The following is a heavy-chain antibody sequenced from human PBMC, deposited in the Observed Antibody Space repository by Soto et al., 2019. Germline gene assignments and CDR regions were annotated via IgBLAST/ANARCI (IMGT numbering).Heavy chain of an antibody. CDR2: INPNSGGT. V-gene: IGHV1-2*02. Sequence: ASVKVSCKASGYTFTGYYMHWVRQAPGQGLEWMGWINPNSGGTNYAQKFQGRVTMTRDTSISTAYMELSRLRSDDTAVYYCARGPYDFWSGSADAFDIWGQGTMVTVSS. J-gene: IGHJ3*02. D-gene: IGHD3-3*01. CDR3: ARGPYDFWSGSADAFDI. CDR1: GYTFTGYY.